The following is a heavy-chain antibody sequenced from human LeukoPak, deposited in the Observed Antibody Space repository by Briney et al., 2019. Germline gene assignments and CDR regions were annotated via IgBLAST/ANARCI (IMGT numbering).Heavy chain of an antibody. J-gene: IGHJ3*02. CDR2: ISGSGGST. Sequence: GGSLRLSCAASGFTFSSYAMSWVRQAPGKGLEWVSAISGSGGSTYYADYVKGRFTIYRDNSKNTLYLQMNSLRAEDTAVYYCAKDRNLYYDSSAFDIWGQGTMVTVSS. CDR3: AKDRNLYYDSSAFDI. D-gene: IGHD3-22*01. CDR1: GFTFSSYA. V-gene: IGHV3-23*01.